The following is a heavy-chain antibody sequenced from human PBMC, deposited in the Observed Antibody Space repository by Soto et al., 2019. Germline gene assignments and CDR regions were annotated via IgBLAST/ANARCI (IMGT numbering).Heavy chain of an antibody. V-gene: IGHV1-69*01. CDR2: IIPIFGTA. CDR3: ASSEGRAVYYYYGMDV. J-gene: IGHJ6*02. CDR1: GGTFSSYA. Sequence: QVQLVQSVAEVKKPGSSVKVSCKASGGTFSSYAISWVRQAPGQGLEWMGGIIPIFGTANYAQKFQGRVTITADESTSTAYMELSSLRSEDTAVYYCASSEGRAVYYYYGMDVWGQGTTVTVSS.